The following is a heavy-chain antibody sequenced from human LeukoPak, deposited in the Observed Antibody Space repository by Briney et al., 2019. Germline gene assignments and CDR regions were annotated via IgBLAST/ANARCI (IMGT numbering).Heavy chain of an antibody. Sequence: SETLSLTCTVSGGSFSSYYLSWIRQPAGKGLEWIARIYTSGSTNYNPALKSRVTMSVDPSKNQFALKLSYVTAADTAVYYCARGGDSSSSFDYWGQGTLVTVSS. J-gene: IGHJ4*02. CDR1: GGSFSSYY. V-gene: IGHV4-4*07. CDR2: IYTSGST. CDR3: ARGGDSSSSFDY. D-gene: IGHD6-6*01.